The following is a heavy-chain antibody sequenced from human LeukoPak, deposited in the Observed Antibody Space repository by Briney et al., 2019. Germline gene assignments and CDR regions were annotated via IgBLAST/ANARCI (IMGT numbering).Heavy chain of an antibody. CDR1: GYTFTSYG. CDR2: ISAYNGNT. Sequence: ASVKVSCKASGYTFTSYGISWVRQAPGQGLEWMGWISAYNGNTNYAQKLQGRVTMTTDTSTSTAYMELRSLRSDDTAAYYCARARSGHYYDSSGYIMDYWGQGTLVTVSS. D-gene: IGHD3-22*01. J-gene: IGHJ4*02. V-gene: IGHV1-18*01. CDR3: ARARSGHYYDSSGYIMDY.